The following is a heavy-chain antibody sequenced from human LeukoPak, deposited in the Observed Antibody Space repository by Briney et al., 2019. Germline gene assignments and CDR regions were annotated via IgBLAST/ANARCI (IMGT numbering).Heavy chain of an antibody. Sequence: ASVKVSCKASGNTFTGGYYIHWVRQAPGQGLEWMGWINPFSGGTKFAQNFQGRVTMTRDTSITTAYMEMSRLTSDDTAVYYCARGDYGDYLFQHWGQGTLVTVSS. V-gene: IGHV1-2*02. CDR1: GNTFTGGYY. J-gene: IGHJ1*01. D-gene: IGHD4-17*01. CDR3: ARGDYGDYLFQH. CDR2: INPFSGGT.